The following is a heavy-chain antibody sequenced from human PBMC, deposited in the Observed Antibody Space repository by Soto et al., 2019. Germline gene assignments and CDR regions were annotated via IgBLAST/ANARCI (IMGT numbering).Heavy chain of an antibody. D-gene: IGHD6-13*01. CDR3: AREYDSRSWSGYFDY. CDR1: GFTFSSYE. Sequence: PGGSLRLSCAASGFTFSSYEMNWVRQAPGKRLEWVSYISSSGSTIYYADPVKGRFTISRDNAKNSLYLQMNSLRAEDTAVYYCAREYDSRSWSGYFDYWGQGTLVTVSS. V-gene: IGHV3-48*03. J-gene: IGHJ4*02. CDR2: ISSSGSTI.